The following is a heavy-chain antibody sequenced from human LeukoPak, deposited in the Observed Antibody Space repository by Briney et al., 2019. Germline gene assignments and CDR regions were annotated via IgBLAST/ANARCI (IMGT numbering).Heavy chain of an antibody. V-gene: IGHV4-34*01. D-gene: IGHD3-10*01. CDR2: INHSGST. CDR3: ARLAKAYGSGSFWFDP. CDR1: GGSFSGYY. Sequence: SETLSLTCAVYGGSFSGYYWSWIRQPPRKGLEWIGEINHSGSTNYNPSLNSRVTISVDTSKNQFSLKLSSVTAADTAVYYCARLAKAYGSGSFWFDPWGQGTLVTVSS. J-gene: IGHJ5*02.